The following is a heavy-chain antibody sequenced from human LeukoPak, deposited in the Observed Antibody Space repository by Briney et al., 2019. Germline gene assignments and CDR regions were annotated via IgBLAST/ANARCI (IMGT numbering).Heavy chain of an antibody. CDR1: GGSISNYY. CDR2: IYYIGST. V-gene: IGHV4-59*01. D-gene: IGHD2-2*02. Sequence: SETLSLTCTVSGGSISNYYWSWIRQPPGKELEWIGYIYYIGSTNYNPSLKRRVTISVDTSKNQFSLNLTSVTAADTAVYYCARVVGHCSSASCYIGYFFDYWGQGTLVTVSS. CDR3: ARVVGHCSSASCYIGYFFDY. J-gene: IGHJ4*02.